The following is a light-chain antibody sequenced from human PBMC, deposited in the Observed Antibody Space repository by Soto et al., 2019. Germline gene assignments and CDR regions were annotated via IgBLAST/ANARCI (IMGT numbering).Light chain of an antibody. V-gene: IGKV3-11*01. CDR1: QSVSSY. J-gene: IGKJ2*01. CDR3: QQRFNWPRFS. Sequence: EIVLTQSPATLSLSPGERATLSCRASQSVSSYLAWYQQKPGQAPRLLIYDASNRATGIQARFSGGGSGTDFTLTISSLEHEDYAVYYCQQRFNWPRFSFGQGTKLEIK. CDR2: DAS.